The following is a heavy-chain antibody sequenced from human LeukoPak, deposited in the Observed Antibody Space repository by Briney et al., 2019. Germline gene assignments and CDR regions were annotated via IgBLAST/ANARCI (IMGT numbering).Heavy chain of an antibody. Sequence: KPSETLSLTCTVSGGSISSYYWSWIRQPPGKGLEWIGYIYYSGSTNYNPSLKSRVTISVDTSRNQFSLKLSSVTAADTAVYYCARGQVRGVIWFDPWGQGTLVTVSS. J-gene: IGHJ5*02. CDR2: IYYSGST. CDR3: ARGQVRGVIWFDP. D-gene: IGHD3-10*01. V-gene: IGHV4-59*01. CDR1: GGSISSYY.